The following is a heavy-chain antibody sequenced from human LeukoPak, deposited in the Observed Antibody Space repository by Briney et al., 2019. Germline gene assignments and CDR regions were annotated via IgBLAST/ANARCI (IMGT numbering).Heavy chain of an antibody. D-gene: IGHD5-18*01. J-gene: IGHJ3*02. CDR3: ARAYVDTAMGDAFDI. V-gene: IGHV1-18*01. CDR1: GYTFTSYG. Sequence: ASVKVSCKASGYTFTSYGTSWVRQAPGQGLEWMGWISAYNGNTNYAQKLQGRVTMTTDTSTSTAYMELRSLRSDDTAVYYCARAYVDTAMGDAFDIWGQGTMVTVSS. CDR2: ISAYNGNT.